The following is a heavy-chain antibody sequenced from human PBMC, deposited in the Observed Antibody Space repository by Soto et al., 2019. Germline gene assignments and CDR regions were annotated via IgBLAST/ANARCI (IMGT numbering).Heavy chain of an antibody. CDR2: IYSGGST. V-gene: IGHV3-53*01. J-gene: IGHJ6*02. CDR3: ARERSGSLYYYYGMDV. CDR1: GFTVSSNY. Sequence: EVQLVESGGGLIQPGGSLRLSCAASGFTVSSNYMSWVRKAPGKGLAWVSGIYSGGSTYYADSVKGRFTISRDNSKNTLYLQMNSLRAEDTAVYYCARERSGSLYYYYGMDVWGHGTTVTVSS. D-gene: IGHD1-26*01.